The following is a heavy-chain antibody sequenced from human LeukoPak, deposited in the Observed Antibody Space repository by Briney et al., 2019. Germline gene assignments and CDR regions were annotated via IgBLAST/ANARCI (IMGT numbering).Heavy chain of an antibody. J-gene: IGHJ4*02. Sequence: GGSLRLSCAASGFTFSCYGMHWVRQAPGKGLEWVAVIWYDGSNKYYADSVKGRFTISRDNSKNTLYLQMNSLRAEDTAVYYCAKEGPGPHFDYWGQGTLVTVSS. CDR1: GFTFSCYG. CDR2: IWYDGSNK. CDR3: AKEGPGPHFDY. V-gene: IGHV3-33*06. D-gene: IGHD1-1*01.